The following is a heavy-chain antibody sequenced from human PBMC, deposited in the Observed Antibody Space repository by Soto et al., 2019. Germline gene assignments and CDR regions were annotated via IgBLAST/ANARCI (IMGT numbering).Heavy chain of an antibody. D-gene: IGHD3-10*01. V-gene: IGHV1-2*02. CDR2: INPNSGGT. Sequence: ASVKVSCKASGYTFTGYYMHWVRQAPGQGLEWMGWINPNSGGTNYAQKFQGRVTMTRHTSISTAYMELSRLRSDDTAVYYCASEPYVLLSQPAGFDYWGQGTLVTVSS. CDR3: ASEPYVLLSQPAGFDY. CDR1: GYTFTGYY. J-gene: IGHJ4*02.